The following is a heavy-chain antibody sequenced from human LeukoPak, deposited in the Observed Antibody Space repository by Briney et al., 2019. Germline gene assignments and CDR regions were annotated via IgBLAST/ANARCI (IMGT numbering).Heavy chain of an antibody. CDR3: ARVVPAAIDYYYGMDV. V-gene: IGHV4-59*08. J-gene: IGHJ6*02. CDR2: IYYSGST. CDR1: GGSFSGYY. D-gene: IGHD2-2*01. Sequence: SETLSLTCAVYGGSFSGYYWSWIRQPPGKGLEWIGYIYYSGSTNYNPSLKSRVTISVDTSKNQFSLKLSSVTAADTAVYYCARVVPAAIDYYYGMDVWGQGTTVTVSS.